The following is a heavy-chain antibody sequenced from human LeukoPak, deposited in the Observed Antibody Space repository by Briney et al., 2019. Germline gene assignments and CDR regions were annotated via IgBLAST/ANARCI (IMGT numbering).Heavy chain of an antibody. Sequence: GGSLRLSCAASGFTFSSYSMNWVRQAPGKGLEWVSSISSSSSYIYYADSAKGRFTISRDNAKNSLYLQMNSLRAEDTAVYYCARVGRWLQLDYWGQGTLVTVSS. CDR1: GFTFSSYS. V-gene: IGHV3-21*01. CDR2: ISSSSSYI. D-gene: IGHD5-24*01. J-gene: IGHJ4*02. CDR3: ARVGRWLQLDY.